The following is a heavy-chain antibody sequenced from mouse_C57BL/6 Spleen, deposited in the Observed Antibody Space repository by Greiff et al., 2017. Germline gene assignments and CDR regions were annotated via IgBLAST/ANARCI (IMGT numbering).Heavy chain of an antibody. CDR2: IHPNSGST. V-gene: IGHV1-64*01. CDR1: GYTFTSYW. Sequence: QLQQSGAELVKPGASVKLSCKASGYTFTSYWMHWVKQRPGQGLEWIGMIHPNSGSTNYNEKFKSKATLTVDKSSSTAYMQLSSLTSEDSAVYYCARSRDYFDYWGQGTTLTVAS. CDR3: ARSRDYFDY. J-gene: IGHJ2*01.